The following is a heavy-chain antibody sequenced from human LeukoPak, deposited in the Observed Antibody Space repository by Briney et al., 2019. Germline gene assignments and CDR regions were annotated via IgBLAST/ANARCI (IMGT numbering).Heavy chain of an antibody. Sequence: VASVKVSCKASGFTFTSSAVQWVRQARGQRLEWIGWIVVGSGNTNYAQKFQERVTIPRDMSTSTAYMELSSLRSEDTAVYYCAAEVAVAGRNWFDPWGQGTLVTVSS. CDR2: IVVGSGNT. D-gene: IGHD6-19*01. J-gene: IGHJ5*02. CDR1: GFTFTSSA. CDR3: AAEVAVAGRNWFDP. V-gene: IGHV1-58*01.